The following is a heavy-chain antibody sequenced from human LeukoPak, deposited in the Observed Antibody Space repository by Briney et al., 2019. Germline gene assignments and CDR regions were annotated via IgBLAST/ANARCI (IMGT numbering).Heavy chain of an antibody. V-gene: IGHV1-69*04. J-gene: IGHJ6*02. CDR3: ARDHYDILTGYYGMDV. CDR1: GGTFSSYA. Sequence: SVKVSFKASGGTFSSYAISWVRQAPGQGLERMGRIIPILGIANYAQKFQGRVTITADKSTSTAYMELSSLRSEDTAVYYCARDHYDILTGYYGMDVWGQGTTVTVSS. CDR2: IIPILGIA. D-gene: IGHD3-9*01.